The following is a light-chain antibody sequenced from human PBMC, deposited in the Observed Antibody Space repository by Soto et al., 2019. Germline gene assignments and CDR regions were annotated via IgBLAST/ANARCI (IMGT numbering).Light chain of an antibody. J-gene: IGKJ4*01. CDR3: RQALQAFT. CDR1: QSLLHRNGYNY. Sequence: EIVMTQSPLSLPVTPGEPASISCRSSQSLLHRNGYNYLDWYLQKPGQSPQLLIYLGSNRASGVPGRFSGSGSGTHFTLKISRVEAEDVGGYYCRQALQAFTFGGGTKVEIK. CDR2: LGS. V-gene: IGKV2-28*01.